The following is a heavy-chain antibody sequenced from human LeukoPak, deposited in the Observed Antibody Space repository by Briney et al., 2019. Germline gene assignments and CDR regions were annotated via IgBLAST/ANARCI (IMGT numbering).Heavy chain of an antibody. CDR2: IYHTGST. V-gene: IGHV4-38-2*02. CDR1: GNSITSAYF. Sequence: SGTLSLTCAVTGNSITSAYFWGWIRQPPGKGLEWIGSIYHTGSTNYNPSLKSRVTMSVDTSKNQFSLKLSSVTAADTAVYYCARDLRRFLEWSTYYYMDVWGKGTTVTVSS. J-gene: IGHJ6*03. D-gene: IGHD3-3*01. CDR3: ARDLRRFLEWSTYYYMDV.